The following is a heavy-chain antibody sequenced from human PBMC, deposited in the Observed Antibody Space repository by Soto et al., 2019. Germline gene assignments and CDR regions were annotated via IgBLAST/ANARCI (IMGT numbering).Heavy chain of an antibody. Sequence: SETLSLTCTVSGGSISSGDYYWSWIRQPPGKGLEWIGNIYYSGSTYYNPSLKSRVTISVDTSKNQFSLKLSSVTAADTAVYYCARRMVRGVIITAYDNWFGPWGQGTLVTVSS. CDR2: IYYSGST. D-gene: IGHD3-10*01. J-gene: IGHJ5*02. CDR3: ARRMVRGVIITAYDNWFGP. V-gene: IGHV4-39*01. CDR1: GGSISSGDYY.